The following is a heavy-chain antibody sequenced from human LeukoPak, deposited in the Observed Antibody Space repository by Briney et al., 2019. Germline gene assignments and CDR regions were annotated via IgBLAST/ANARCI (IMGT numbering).Heavy chain of an antibody. CDR3: ARKYSGSNPFDY. CDR2: IWSVGGAE. Sequence: GGSLRLSCVASGFPFSSYGMHWVRQAPGKGLEWVAVIWSVGGAEYYADSVKGRFTISRDNSKNMLFLQMNSLRAEDTAVYYCARKYSGSNPFDYWGQGTLVTVSS. V-gene: IGHV3-33*01. D-gene: IGHD1-26*01. CDR1: GFPFSSYG. J-gene: IGHJ4*02.